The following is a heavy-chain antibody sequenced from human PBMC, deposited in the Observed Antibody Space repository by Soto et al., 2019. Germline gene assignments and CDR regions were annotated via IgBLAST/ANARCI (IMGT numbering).Heavy chain of an antibody. CDR2: ISSSGSSI. CDR1: GFLFSSYE. J-gene: IGHJ4*02. CDR3: ARAVASRSRGYFDS. Sequence: EVQLVESGGGLVQPGGSLRLSCAASGFLFSSYEMNWVRQAPGKGLEWLSYISSSGSSIYYTESVKGRFTISRDNAKKSLHLQMNSLRVEDTAVYYCARAVASRSRGYFDSWRQGVLVTVSS. V-gene: IGHV3-48*03. D-gene: IGHD2-15*01.